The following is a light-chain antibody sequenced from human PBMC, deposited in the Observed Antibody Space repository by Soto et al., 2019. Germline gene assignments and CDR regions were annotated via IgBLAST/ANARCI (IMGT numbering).Light chain of an antibody. V-gene: IGLV2-8*01. J-gene: IGLJ3*02. CDR1: SSDIGCYNS. CDR3: SSSAGIYHYLV. CDR2: EDN. Sequence: QAVLTQPPSASGSPGQSVTISCTGTSSDIGCYNSVSWYQQHPGKAPRLMIYEDNKRPSGVPDRFSGSKSGYTASLTVSGLQTEDEAFYYCSSSAGIYHYLVFGGGTKLTVL.